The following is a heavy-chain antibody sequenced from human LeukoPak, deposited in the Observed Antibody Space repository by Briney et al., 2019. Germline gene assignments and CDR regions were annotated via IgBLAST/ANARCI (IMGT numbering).Heavy chain of an antibody. CDR1: GFTFSSYG. V-gene: IGHV3-30*02. Sequence: HPGGSLRLSCAASGFTFSSYGMHWVRQAPGKGLEWVAFIRYDGSNKYYADSVKGRFTISRDNSKNTLYLQMNSLRAEDTAVYYCAKDKLNPLLSSWQRGYYFDYWGQGTLVTVSS. CDR3: AKDKLNPLLSSWQRGYYFDY. CDR2: IRYDGSNK. J-gene: IGHJ4*02. D-gene: IGHD6-13*01.